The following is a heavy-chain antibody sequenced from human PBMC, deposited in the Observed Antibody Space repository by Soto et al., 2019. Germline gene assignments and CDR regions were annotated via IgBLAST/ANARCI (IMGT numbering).Heavy chain of an antibody. CDR2: ISYDGSNK. CDR3: AREFYCGGDCYYNDAFDI. V-gene: IGHV3-30-3*01. D-gene: IGHD2-21*02. J-gene: IGHJ3*02. Sequence: GGSLRLSCAASGFTFSSYAMHWVRQAPGKGLELVAVISYDGSNKYYADSVKGRFTISRDNSKNTLYLQMNSLRAEDTAVYYCAREFYCGGDCYYNDAFDIWGQGTMVTVSS. CDR1: GFTFSSYA.